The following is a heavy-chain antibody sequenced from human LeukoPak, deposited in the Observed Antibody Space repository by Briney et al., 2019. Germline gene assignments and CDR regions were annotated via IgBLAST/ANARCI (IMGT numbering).Heavy chain of an antibody. D-gene: IGHD1-26*01. CDR3: ARGVVGATLVAFDY. Sequence: SVKVSCKASGGTFSSYAISWVRQAPGQGLEWMGGITPIFGTANYAQKFQGRVTITTDESTSTAYMELSSLRSEDTAVYYCARGVVGATLVAFDYWGQGTLVTVSS. J-gene: IGHJ4*02. CDR2: ITPIFGTA. CDR1: GGTFSSYA. V-gene: IGHV1-69*05.